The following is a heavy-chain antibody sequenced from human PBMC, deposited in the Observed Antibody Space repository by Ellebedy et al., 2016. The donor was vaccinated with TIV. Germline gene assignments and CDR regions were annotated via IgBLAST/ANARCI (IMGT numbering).Heavy chain of an antibody. V-gene: IGHV3-23*01. CDR1: GFTFSSYA. CDR3: AKESDRSTSSAPSQD. CDR2: ISGSGGTT. Sequence: GESLKISCAASGFTFSSYAMSWVRQAPGKGLEWVSIISGSGGTTYSTDFVKGRFTISRDTSNNTLYLQMNSLRAEDTAVYYCAKESDRSTSSAPSQDWGQGTLVTVSS. J-gene: IGHJ1*01. D-gene: IGHD6-13*01.